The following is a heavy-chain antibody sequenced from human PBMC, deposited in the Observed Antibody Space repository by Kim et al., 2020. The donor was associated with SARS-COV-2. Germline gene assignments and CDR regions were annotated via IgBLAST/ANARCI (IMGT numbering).Heavy chain of an antibody. J-gene: IGHJ6*03. Sequence: SETLSLTCAVYGGSFSGYYWSWIRQPPGKGLEWIGEINHSGSTNYNPSLKSRVTISVDTSKNQFSLKLSSVTAADTAVYYCARGTRKWLVLVPYYYYMDVWGKGTTVTVSS. V-gene: IGHV4-34*01. D-gene: IGHD6-19*01. CDR2: INHSGST. CDR3: ARGTRKWLVLVPYYYYMDV. CDR1: GGSFSGYY.